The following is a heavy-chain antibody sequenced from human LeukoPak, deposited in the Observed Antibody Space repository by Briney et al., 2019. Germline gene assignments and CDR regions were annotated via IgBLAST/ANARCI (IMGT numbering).Heavy chain of an antibody. J-gene: IGHJ6*03. CDR3: ASPNDYNDSSDYYSYYMEV. D-gene: IGHD3-22*01. Sequence: PSETLSLTCTVSGGSISGSYYWAWIRQPPGKGLEWIGTVYYIGSTYYNPSLKSRVTMSVDTSKNQFSLRLSSVTAADTAVYYCASPNDYNDSSDYYSYYMEVWGKGTTLTVSS. V-gene: IGHV4-39*07. CDR1: GGSISGSYY. CDR2: VYYIGST.